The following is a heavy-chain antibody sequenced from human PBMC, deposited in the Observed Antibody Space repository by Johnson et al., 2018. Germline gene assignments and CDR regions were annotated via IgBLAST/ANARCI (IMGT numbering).Heavy chain of an antibody. CDR1: GFSFSSFT. CDR2: ISDDGTKK. Sequence: QVQLVQSGGDVVQPGTALRLSCGASGFSFSSFTMHWVRQAPGKGLEWVAVISDDGTKKYSADSVKGRFTISRDNSKNTLYLQMNSLRSDDTCVYYCARATGGPYYYYYMDVWGKGTTVTVSS. V-gene: IGHV3-30-3*01. CDR3: ARATGGPYYYYYMDV. J-gene: IGHJ6*03. D-gene: IGHD3-10*01.